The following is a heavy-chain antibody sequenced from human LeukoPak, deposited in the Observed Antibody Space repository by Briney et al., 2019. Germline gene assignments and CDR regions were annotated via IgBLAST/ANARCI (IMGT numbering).Heavy chain of an antibody. CDR3: AKDGNWNDGWSPVGGYYFDY. Sequence: PGGSLRLSCAASGFTFSSYGMHWVRQAPGKGLEWVAFIRYDGSNKYYADSVKGRFTISRDNSKNTLYLQMNSLSAEDTAVYYCAKDGNWNDGWSPVGGYYFDYWGQGTLVTVSS. J-gene: IGHJ4*02. D-gene: IGHD1-20*01. V-gene: IGHV3-30*02. CDR2: IRYDGSNK. CDR1: GFTFSSYG.